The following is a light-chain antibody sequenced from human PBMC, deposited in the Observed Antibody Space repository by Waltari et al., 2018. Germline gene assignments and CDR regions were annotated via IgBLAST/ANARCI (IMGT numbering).Light chain of an antibody. CDR3: SSYTSSSTVV. CDR1: SSDVGGYNY. CDR2: DVS. J-gene: IGLJ2*01. V-gene: IGLV2-14*03. Sequence: GQSITISCTGTSSDVGGYNYVSWYQQHPGKAPKLMIYDVSNRPSGVSNRFSGSKSGNTASLTISGLQAEDEADYYCSSYTSSSTVVFGGGTKLTVL.